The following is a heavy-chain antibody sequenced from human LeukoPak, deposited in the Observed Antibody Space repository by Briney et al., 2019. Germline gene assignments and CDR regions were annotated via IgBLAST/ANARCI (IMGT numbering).Heavy chain of an antibody. V-gene: IGHV4-39*01. D-gene: IGHD3-22*01. Sequence: SETLSLTCTVSGGSISCSGYYWGWIRQPPGKGLEWIGSISSGGSTHYIPSLKSRVTISVDTSKNQFSLKLSSVTAADTAVYYCARRSYDGSGYYYVDYWGQGTLVTVSS. CDR1: GGSISCSGYY. CDR3: ARRSYDGSGYYYVDY. CDR2: ISSGGST. J-gene: IGHJ4*02.